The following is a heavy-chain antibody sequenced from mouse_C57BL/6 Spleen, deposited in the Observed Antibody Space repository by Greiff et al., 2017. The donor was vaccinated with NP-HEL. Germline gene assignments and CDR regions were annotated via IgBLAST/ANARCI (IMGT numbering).Heavy chain of an antibody. CDR3: ARSGGYVYYFDY. D-gene: IGHD2-2*01. J-gene: IGHJ2*01. CDR2: LDPEDGAT. Sequence: VQLQQSGAELVKPGASVKLSCTASGFNIKDYYMHWVKQRTEQGLEWIGRLDPEDGATKYAPKFQGKATLTADTSSNTADLQRSSLTSEDTAVYYCARSGGYVYYFDYWGQGTTLTVSS. CDR1: GFNIKDYY. V-gene: IGHV14-2*01.